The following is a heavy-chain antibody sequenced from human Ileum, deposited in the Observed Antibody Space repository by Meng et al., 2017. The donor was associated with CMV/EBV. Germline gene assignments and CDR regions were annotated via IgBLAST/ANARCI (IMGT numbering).Heavy chain of an antibody. CDR1: GYTFTGYY. CDR2: INPNSGGT. Sequence: VQLVECGGGGKKPGASVKVSWRASGYTFTGYYMHWVRQAPGQGLEWMGWINPNSGGTNYAQKFQGRVTMTRDTSISTAYMELSRLRSDDTAVYYCARGLWFGELGFDYWGQGTLVTVSS. V-gene: IGHV1-2*02. J-gene: IGHJ4*02. D-gene: IGHD3-10*01. CDR3: ARGLWFGELGFDY.